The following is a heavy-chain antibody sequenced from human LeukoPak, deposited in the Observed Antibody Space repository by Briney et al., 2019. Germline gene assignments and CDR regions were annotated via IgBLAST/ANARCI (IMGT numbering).Heavy chain of an antibody. CDR1: GFTFSSYS. V-gene: IGHV3-48*04. Sequence: GGSLRLSCAASGFTFSSYSMNWVRQAPGKGLEWVSYISSSSTTIYYADSVKGRFTISRDNAKNILYLQMNSLRVEDTAVYYCTRDLGGATWGEWNYWGQGTLVTVSS. D-gene: IGHD1-26*01. CDR2: ISSSSTTI. J-gene: IGHJ4*02. CDR3: TRDLGGATWGEWNY.